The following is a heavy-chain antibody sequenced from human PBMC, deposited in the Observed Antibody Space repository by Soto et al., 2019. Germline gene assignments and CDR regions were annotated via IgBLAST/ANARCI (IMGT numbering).Heavy chain of an antibody. CDR3: GKDPPIKHTGDAFDI. V-gene: IGHV3-23*01. CDR2: ISGSGGST. CDR1: GFTFSTYG. Sequence: EVQLLESGGGLVQPGGSLRLSCAASGFTFSTYGMSWVRQAPGKGLEWVSAISGSGGSTFYADSVKGRFTISRDNSKNTLYRQMNCLSAKAAAVYYGGKDPPIKHTGDAFDIWGQGTMVTVSS. J-gene: IGHJ3*02. D-gene: IGHD7-27*01.